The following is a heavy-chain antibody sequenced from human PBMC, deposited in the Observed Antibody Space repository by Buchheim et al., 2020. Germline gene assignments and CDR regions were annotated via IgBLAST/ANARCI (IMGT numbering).Heavy chain of an antibody. CDR1: GFTFSSYA. J-gene: IGHJ4*02. CDR3: ARGPVDTAMAFDY. D-gene: IGHD5-18*01. Sequence: QVQLVESGGGVVQPGRSLRLSCAASGFTFSSYAMNWVRQAPGKGLEWVAVISYDGSNKYYADSVKGRFTLSRDNSKNTLYLQMNSLGAEDTAVYYCARGPVDTAMAFDYWGQGTL. CDR2: ISYDGSNK. V-gene: IGHV3-30-3*01.